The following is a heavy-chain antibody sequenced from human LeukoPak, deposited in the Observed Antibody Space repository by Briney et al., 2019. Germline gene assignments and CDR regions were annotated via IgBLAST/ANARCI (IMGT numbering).Heavy chain of an antibody. D-gene: IGHD1-26*01. J-gene: IGHJ4*02. CDR1: GFIVNSNY. CDR2: LYSDDTT. Sequence: GGSLRLSCAASGFIVNSNYMNWVRQAPGKGLEWVSVLYSDDTTYYADSVKGRFTISRDNSKNTLYLQMNSLRAEDTAVYYCAKGYSGSSPDYWGQGTLVTVSS. CDR3: AKGYSGSSPDY. V-gene: IGHV3-66*02.